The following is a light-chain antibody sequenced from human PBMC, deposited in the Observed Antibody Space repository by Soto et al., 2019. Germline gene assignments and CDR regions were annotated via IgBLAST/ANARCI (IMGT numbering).Light chain of an antibody. CDR2: EGS. CDR1: SSYVGSYNL. V-gene: IGLV2-23*01. CDR3: CSYAGSSTVV. Sequence: QSVLTQPASVSGSTGQSITISCTGTSSYVGSYNLVSWYQQHPGKAPKLMIYEGSKRPSGVSNRFSGSKSGNTASLTISGLQAEYEADYYCCSYAGSSTVVFGGGTKVTVL. J-gene: IGLJ2*01.